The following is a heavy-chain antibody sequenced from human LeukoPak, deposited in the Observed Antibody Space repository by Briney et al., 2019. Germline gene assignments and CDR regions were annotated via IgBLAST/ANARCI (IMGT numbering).Heavy chain of an antibody. CDR3: ASHGSGSYSPDFDY. V-gene: IGHV1-18*01. CDR2: ISAYNGNT. Sequence: GASVKVSCKASGYTFTSYGISWVRQAPGQGLEWMGWISAYNGNTNYARKLQGRVTMTTDTSTSTAYMELRSLRSDDTAVYYCASHGSGSYSPDFDYWGQGTLVTVSS. CDR1: GYTFTSYG. J-gene: IGHJ4*02. D-gene: IGHD1-26*01.